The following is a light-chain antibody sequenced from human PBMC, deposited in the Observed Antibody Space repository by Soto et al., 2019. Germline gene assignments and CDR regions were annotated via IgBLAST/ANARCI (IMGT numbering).Light chain of an antibody. Sequence: DIQMTQSPSSLSASVGDRVTITCRASQDISNYLAWYQQKPGKVPKVLIYAASTLQSGVPSRFSGSGSGTDFTLTISSLQPEDVATYYCQKYDSAPPLFGGGTKVEIK. CDR2: AAS. V-gene: IGKV1-27*01. CDR1: QDISNY. CDR3: QKYDSAPPL. J-gene: IGKJ4*01.